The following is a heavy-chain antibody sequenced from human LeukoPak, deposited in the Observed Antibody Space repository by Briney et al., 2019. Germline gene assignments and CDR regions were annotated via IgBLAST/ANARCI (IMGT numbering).Heavy chain of an antibody. J-gene: IGHJ4*02. Sequence: PGGSLRLSCAASGFTFSSYSMNWVRRAPGKGLEWVSYISSSSSTIYYADSVKGRFTISRDNAKNSLYLQMNSLRAEDTAVYYCASMYSSGWPHFDYWGQGTLVTVSS. V-gene: IGHV3-48*01. D-gene: IGHD6-19*01. CDR2: ISSSSSTI. CDR1: GFTFSSYS. CDR3: ASMYSSGWPHFDY.